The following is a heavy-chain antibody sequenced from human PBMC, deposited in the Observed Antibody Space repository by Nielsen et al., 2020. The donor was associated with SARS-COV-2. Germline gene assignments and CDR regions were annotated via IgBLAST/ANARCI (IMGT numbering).Heavy chain of an antibody. D-gene: IGHD3-3*01. J-gene: IGHJ4*02. CDR2: IDDSGNT. CDR1: GGAISRYY. V-gene: IGHV4-59*13. CDR3: ARGSDEGLAL. Sequence: SETLSLTCTVSGGAISRYYSTWIRQPPGKCLAWIADIDDSGNTNYNPSLKSRVTISVDASRNQFSLKLTSVTAADTAVYYCARGSDEGLALWGQGTLVTVSS.